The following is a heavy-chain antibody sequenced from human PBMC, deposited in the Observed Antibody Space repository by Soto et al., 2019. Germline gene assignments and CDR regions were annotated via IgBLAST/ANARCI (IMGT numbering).Heavy chain of an antibody. CDR2: IKQDGSEK. J-gene: IGHJ5*02. D-gene: IGHD6-19*01. CDR1: GFTFSSYW. Sequence: GGSLRLSCAASGFTFSSYWMSWVRQAPGKGLEWVANIKQDGSEKYYVDSVKGRFTISRDNAKNSLYLKMNSLRAEDTAVYYCDRYSSGWYFWFDPWCQGILVTVS. V-gene: IGHV3-7*05. CDR3: DRYSSGWYFWFDP.